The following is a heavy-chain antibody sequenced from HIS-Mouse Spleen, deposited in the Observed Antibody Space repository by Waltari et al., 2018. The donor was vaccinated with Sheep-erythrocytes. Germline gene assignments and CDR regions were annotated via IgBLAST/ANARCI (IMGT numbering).Heavy chain of an antibody. CDR3: ARVASGATFDY. CDR2: ISSSSSYI. J-gene: IGHJ4*02. V-gene: IGHV3-21*01. Sequence: EVQLVESGGGLVKRGGSLRLSCAASVFPFSRHSLTWVRQGPGKGLECVSSISSSSSYIYYADSVKGRFTISRDNAKNSLYLQMNSLRAEDTAVYYCARVASGATFDYWGQGTLVTVSS. CDR1: VFPFSRHS. D-gene: IGHD1-26*01.